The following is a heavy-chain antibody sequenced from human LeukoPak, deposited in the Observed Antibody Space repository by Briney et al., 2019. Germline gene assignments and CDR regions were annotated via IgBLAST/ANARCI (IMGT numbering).Heavy chain of an antibody. D-gene: IGHD6-13*01. Sequence: ASVKVSCKASGGTFSSYAMSWVRQAPGKGLEWVSTISGSGGSTYYADSVKGRFTISRDNSKNTLYLQMNSLRAEDTAVYYCAKGIAAADRAFDYWGQGTLVTVSS. CDR3: AKGIAAADRAFDY. J-gene: IGHJ4*02. CDR1: GGTFSSYA. V-gene: IGHV3-23*01. CDR2: ISGSGGST.